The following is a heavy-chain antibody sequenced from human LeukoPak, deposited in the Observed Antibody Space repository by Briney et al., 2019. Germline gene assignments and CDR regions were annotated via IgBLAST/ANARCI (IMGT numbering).Heavy chain of an antibody. CDR2: IYTSGTT. D-gene: IGHD1-26*01. J-gene: IGHJ6*03. CDR1: DDPINSGVYY. V-gene: IGHV4-61*09. Sequence: LSLTCTVSDDPINSGVYYWNWIRQPAGKGLEWIGHIYTSGTTTNSNPSLKSRVAISLDTSKNHFSLKLSSVTAADTAVYYCARAKKRSGRSRNFYLDVWGKGTTVTVSS. CDR3: ARAKKRSGRSRNFYLDV.